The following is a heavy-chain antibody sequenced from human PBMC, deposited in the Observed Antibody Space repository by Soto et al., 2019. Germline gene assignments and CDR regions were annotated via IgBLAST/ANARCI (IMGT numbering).Heavy chain of an antibody. V-gene: IGHV3-23*01. J-gene: IGHJ6*02. D-gene: IGHD2-2*01. CDR1: GFTFSSYG. Sequence: LRLSCAAAGFTFSSYGMSWVRQAPGKGLEWVSAVSGSGGSVYYADSVRGRFTISRDNSKNTLYLQVNSLRAEDTAIYYCAKGSVVGADYSYGMDVWGQGTTVTVSS. CDR3: AKGSVVGADYSYGMDV. CDR2: VSGSGGSV.